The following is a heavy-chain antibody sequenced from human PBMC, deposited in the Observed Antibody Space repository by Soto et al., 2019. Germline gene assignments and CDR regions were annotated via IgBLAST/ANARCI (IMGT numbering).Heavy chain of an antibody. CDR2: IYYSGST. CDR1: GGSISSRVYY. V-gene: IGHV4-39*01. J-gene: IGHJ5*02. CDR3: ARHRPNYYDSIGWFDP. Sequence: SETLSLTCTVSGGSISSRVYYWGWIRQPPGKGLEYIGTIYYSGSTFYNPSLKSRVTISVDTSKNQFSLTLSSVTAADTAVYYCARHRPNYYDSIGWFDPWGQGTLVTVSS. D-gene: IGHD3-22*01.